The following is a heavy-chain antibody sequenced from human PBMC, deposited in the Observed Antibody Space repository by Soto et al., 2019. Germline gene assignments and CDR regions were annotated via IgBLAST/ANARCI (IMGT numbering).Heavy chain of an antibody. J-gene: IGHJ4*02. CDR3: ARHTSLTSRQYSFDS. CDR1: GGSISSYY. CDR2: IYPSGNT. Sequence: SETLSLTCTVSGGSISSYYWSWIRQPPGKGLEWIGYIYPSGNTNFNPSLKSRVTISVDTSKNQFSLKLSSVTAADTAVYYCARHTSLTSRQYSFDSWGQGTLVTVSS. V-gene: IGHV4-59*08. D-gene: IGHD2-2*01.